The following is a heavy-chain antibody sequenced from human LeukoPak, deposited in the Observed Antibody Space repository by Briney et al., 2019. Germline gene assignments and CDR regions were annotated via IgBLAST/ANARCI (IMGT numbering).Heavy chain of an antibody. Sequence: SETLSLTCAASGGSISSYYWSWIRQPAGKGLEWIGRIYTSGSTNYNAASKSRVTMSVATSKSQFSLKMSSVTAADTAVYYCARVSDYYYYGMDVWGQGTTVTVSS. CDR1: GGSISSYY. CDR2: IYTSGST. V-gene: IGHV4-4*07. J-gene: IGHJ6*02. CDR3: ARVSDYYYYGMDV.